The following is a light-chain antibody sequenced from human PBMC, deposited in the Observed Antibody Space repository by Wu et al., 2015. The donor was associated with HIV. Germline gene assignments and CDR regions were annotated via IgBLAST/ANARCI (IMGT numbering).Light chain of an antibody. CDR1: QSVSSSY. CDR2: GAS. J-gene: IGKJ4*01. Sequence: EIVLTQSPGTLSLSPGERATLSCRASQSVSSSYLAWYQQKPGQAPRLLIYGASSRATGIPDRFSGSGSGTDFTLTISRLEPEDFAVYYCQQYGSSPFTFAEGPRWRSN. CDR3: QQYGSSPFT. V-gene: IGKV3-20*01.